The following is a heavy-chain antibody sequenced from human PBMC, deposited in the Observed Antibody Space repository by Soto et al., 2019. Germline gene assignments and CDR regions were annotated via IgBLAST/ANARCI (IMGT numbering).Heavy chain of an antibody. CDR1: GDTFTSYY. CDR3: ARELYYYDSSGYYLDY. CDR2: INPSGDT. D-gene: IGHD3-22*01. Sequence: ASVKVSCKASGDTFTSYYMHWVRQAPGQGLEWMGIINPSGDTSYADSVKGRFTISRDNAKNSLYLQMNSLRAEDTAVYYCARELYYYDSSGYYLDYWGQGTLVTVSS. J-gene: IGHJ4*02. V-gene: IGHV1-46*04.